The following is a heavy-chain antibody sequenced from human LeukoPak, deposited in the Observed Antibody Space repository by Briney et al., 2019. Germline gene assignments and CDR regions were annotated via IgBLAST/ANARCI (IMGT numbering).Heavy chain of an antibody. J-gene: IGHJ6*02. CDR1: GYSLTTYY. D-gene: IGHD2-8*01. Sequence: WASVKVSRKASGYSLTTYYMHWVRQAPGQGLEWMAIINPSGGGTKYAQKFQGRVTMTRDTPTNTVYMELSSLRTEDTAVYYCASVYLYGMDVWGQGTTVTVSS. CDR2: INPSGGGT. V-gene: IGHV1-46*01. CDR3: ASVYLYGMDV.